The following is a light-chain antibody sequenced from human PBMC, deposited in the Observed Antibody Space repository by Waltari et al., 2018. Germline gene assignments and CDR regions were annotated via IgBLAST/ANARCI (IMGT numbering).Light chain of an antibody. CDR3: QQRNSYPWT. CDR2: SAS. CDR1: QGITSY. V-gene: IGKV1-9*01. Sequence: DIQLTQSPSSLSASVGDRVTVTCRASQGITSYLACYQQKPGKAPKLLIYSASSLQSGVPSRFSGSGSGTEFTLTISSLQPEDFAIYYCQQRNSYPWTFGRGTKVESK. J-gene: IGKJ1*01.